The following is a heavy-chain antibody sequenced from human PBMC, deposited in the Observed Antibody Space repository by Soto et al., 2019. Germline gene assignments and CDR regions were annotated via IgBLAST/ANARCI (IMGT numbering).Heavy chain of an antibody. J-gene: IGHJ4*02. D-gene: IGHD3-9*01. Sequence: GGSLRLSCAASGFTFSSYAMSWVRQAPGKGLEWVSAISGSGGSKYYADSVKGRFTIPRDNSKNTLYLQMNSLRAEDTAVYYCAKDYDILTGPDYWGQGTLVTVSS. CDR1: GFTFSSYA. CDR2: ISGSGGSK. V-gene: IGHV3-23*01. CDR3: AKDYDILTGPDY.